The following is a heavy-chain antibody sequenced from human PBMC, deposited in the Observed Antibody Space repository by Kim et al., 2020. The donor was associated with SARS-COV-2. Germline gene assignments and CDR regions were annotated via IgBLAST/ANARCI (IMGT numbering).Heavy chain of an antibody. CDR3: ARGRLIGSRGGWFDP. Sequence: GGSLRLSCAASGFTFSSYDMHWVRQATGKGLEWVSAIGTAGDTYYPGSVKGRFTISRENAKNSLYLQMNSLRAGDTAVYYCARGRLIGSRGGWFDPWGQGTLAT. CDR2: IGTAGDT. D-gene: IGHD2-21*01. CDR1: GFTFSSYD. J-gene: IGHJ5*02. V-gene: IGHV3-13*01.